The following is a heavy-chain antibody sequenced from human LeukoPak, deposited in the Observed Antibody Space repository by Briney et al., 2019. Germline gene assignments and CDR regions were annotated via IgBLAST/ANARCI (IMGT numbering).Heavy chain of an antibody. D-gene: IGHD5-18*01. V-gene: IGHV4-39*01. J-gene: IGHJ4*02. Sequence: PSETLSLTCTVSGGSISSSSYYWGWIRQPPGKGLEWIGSIYYSGSTYYNPSLKSRVTISVDTSKNQFSLKLSSVTAADTAVYYCARHSRQLRAGGDYFDYWGQGTLVTVSS. CDR1: GGSISSSSYY. CDR3: ARHSRQLRAGGDYFDY. CDR2: IYYSGST.